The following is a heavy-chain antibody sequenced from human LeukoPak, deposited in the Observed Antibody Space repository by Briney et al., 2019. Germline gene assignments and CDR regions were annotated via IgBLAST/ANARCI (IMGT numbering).Heavy chain of an antibody. D-gene: IGHD3-10*01. Sequence: ASVKVSCKASGYTFTSYYMHWVRQAPGQGLEWMGIINPSGGSTSYAQKFQGRVTMTRDTSTSTVYMELSSLRSEDTAVYYCARGTYYYGSGSRVGGYWGQGTLVTVSS. J-gene: IGHJ4*02. V-gene: IGHV1-46*01. CDR1: GYTFTSYY. CDR3: ARGTYYYGSGSRVGGY. CDR2: INPSGGST.